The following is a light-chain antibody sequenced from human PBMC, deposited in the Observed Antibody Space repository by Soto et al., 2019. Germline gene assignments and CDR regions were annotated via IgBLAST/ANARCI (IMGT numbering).Light chain of an antibody. V-gene: IGKV3-11*01. J-gene: IGKJ2*01. CDR1: QSVSSY. Sequence: EIVLTQPPATLSLSPGERATLSCRASQSVSSYLAWYQQKPGQAPRLLIYDASNRATGIPARFSGSGSGTDFTLTISSLEPEDFATYYCQQTYISSATMFGQGTRVEIK. CDR3: QQTYISSATM. CDR2: DAS.